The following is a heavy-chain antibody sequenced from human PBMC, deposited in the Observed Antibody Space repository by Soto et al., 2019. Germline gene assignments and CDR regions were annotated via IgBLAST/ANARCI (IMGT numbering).Heavy chain of an antibody. CDR1: GYSFTDYK. J-gene: IGHJ4*02. Sequence: KTSGYSFTDYKLHWVRQAPGQGLEWMGWVDPNGGGSNSAQKFQGSVTMTWDTSITTAYLDLTRLTTNDTATYFCATWVDYGDFEGFDFWGQGTLVTVSS. V-gene: IGHV1-2*04. CDR2: VDPNGGGS. D-gene: IGHD4-17*01. CDR3: ATWVDYGDFEGFDF.